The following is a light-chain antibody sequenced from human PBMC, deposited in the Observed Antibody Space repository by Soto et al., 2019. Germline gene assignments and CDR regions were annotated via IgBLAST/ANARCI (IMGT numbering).Light chain of an antibody. Sequence: DIVMTQSPDSLSVSLGERATINCRSSQSVLYSSNSKNYLAWYQHKPGQPPKLLIYWASTRESGVPERFSGSGSGTDFTLTISSLQAEDVAVYFCLQYYGNPTFGGGTKVEIK. J-gene: IGKJ4*01. CDR3: LQYYGNPT. V-gene: IGKV4-1*01. CDR1: QSVLYSSNSKNY. CDR2: WAS.